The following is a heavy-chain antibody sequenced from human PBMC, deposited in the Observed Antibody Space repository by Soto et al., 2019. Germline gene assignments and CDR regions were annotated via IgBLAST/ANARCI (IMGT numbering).Heavy chain of an antibody. CDR1: GFTFSSYA. V-gene: IGHV3-23*01. CDR2: ISGSGGST. Sequence: GGSLRLSCAASGFTFSSYAMSWVRQAPGKGLEWVSAISGSGGSTYYADSVKGRFTISRDNSKNTLYLQMNSLRAEDTAVYYCAKAARFGGGSRCWFDPWGQGTLVTVSS. CDR3: AKAARFGGGSRCWFDP. J-gene: IGHJ5*02. D-gene: IGHD3-10*01.